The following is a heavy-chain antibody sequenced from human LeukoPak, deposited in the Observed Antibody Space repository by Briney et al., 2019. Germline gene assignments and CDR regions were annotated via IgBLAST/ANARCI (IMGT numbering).Heavy chain of an antibody. CDR2: INTDGSST. CDR1: GFTFSSYW. J-gene: IGHJ4*02. CDR3: AKGALSSGWYDY. Sequence: GGSLRLSCVASGFTFSSYWMHWVRQAPGKGLVWVSRINTDGSSTTYADSVKGRFTISRDNAKNTLYLQMNSLRAEDTAVYYCAKGALSSGWYDYWGQGTLVTVSS. D-gene: IGHD6-19*01. V-gene: IGHV3-74*01.